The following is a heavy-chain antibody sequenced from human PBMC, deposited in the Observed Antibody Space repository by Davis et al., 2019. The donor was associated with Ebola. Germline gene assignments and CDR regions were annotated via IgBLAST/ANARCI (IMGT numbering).Heavy chain of an antibody. J-gene: IGHJ4*02. CDR3: ARDGSNSYLDY. CDR2: IGSTTNFI. V-gene: IGHV3-21*01. Sequence: PGGSLRLSCAASGFTISSHSMNWVRQAPGKGLECVSSIGSTTNFIYYADSVKGRFTISRDNAKNSLYLQTNSLRAEDTAVYYCARDGSNSYLDYWGQGNLVTVSS. CDR1: GFTISSHS. D-gene: IGHD6-6*01.